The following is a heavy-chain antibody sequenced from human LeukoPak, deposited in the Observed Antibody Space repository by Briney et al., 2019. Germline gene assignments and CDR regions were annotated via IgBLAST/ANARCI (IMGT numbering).Heavy chain of an antibody. D-gene: IGHD4-11*01. CDR1: GGTFSSYA. Sequence: ASVKVSCKASGGTFSSYAISWVRQAPGQGLEWMGGIIPIFGTANYAQKFQGRVTITADESTSTAYMELSSLRSEATAVYYCARDPYGNYWFDPWGQGTLVTVSS. CDR3: ARDPYGNYWFDP. J-gene: IGHJ5*02. CDR2: IIPIFGTA. V-gene: IGHV1-69*13.